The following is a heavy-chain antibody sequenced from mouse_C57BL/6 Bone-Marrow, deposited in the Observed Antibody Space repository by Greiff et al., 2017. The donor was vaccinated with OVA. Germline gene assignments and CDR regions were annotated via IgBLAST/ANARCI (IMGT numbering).Heavy chain of an antibody. Sequence: EVQLQESGGGLVKPGGSLKLSCAASGFTFSSYAMSWVRQTPEKRLEWVATISDGGSYTYYPDNVKGRFTISRDNAKNNLYLQMSHLKSEDTAMYYCARDPKDYAMDYWGQGTSVTVSS. CDR3: ARDPKDYAMDY. V-gene: IGHV5-4*01. CDR2: ISDGGSYT. CDR1: GFTFSSYA. J-gene: IGHJ4*01.